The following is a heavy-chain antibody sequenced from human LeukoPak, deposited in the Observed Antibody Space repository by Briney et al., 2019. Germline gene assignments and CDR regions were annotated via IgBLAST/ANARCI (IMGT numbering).Heavy chain of an antibody. Sequence: PSETLSLTCAVYGGSFSGYYWSWIRQPPGKGLEWIGEINHSGSTNYNPSLKSRVTISVDTSKSQFSLKLSSVTAADTAVYYCARHPPHYGDHFFDYWGQGTLVTVSS. J-gene: IGHJ4*02. CDR1: GGSFSGYY. CDR2: INHSGST. D-gene: IGHD4-17*01. V-gene: IGHV4-34*01. CDR3: ARHPPHYGDHFFDY.